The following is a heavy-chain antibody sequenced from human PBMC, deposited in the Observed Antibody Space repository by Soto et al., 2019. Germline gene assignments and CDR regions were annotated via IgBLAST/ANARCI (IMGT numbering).Heavy chain of an antibody. CDR2: IIPILGIA. J-gene: IGHJ6*02. V-gene: IGHV1-69*02. D-gene: IGHD3-10*01. Sequence: QVQLVQSGAEVKKPGSSVKVSCKASGGTISSYTISWVRQAPGQGLEWMGRIIPILGIANYAQKFQGRVTITADKSTSTAYMELSSLRSEDTAVYYCAWFGELLYGMDVWGQGTTVTVSS. CDR3: AWFGELLYGMDV. CDR1: GGTISSYT.